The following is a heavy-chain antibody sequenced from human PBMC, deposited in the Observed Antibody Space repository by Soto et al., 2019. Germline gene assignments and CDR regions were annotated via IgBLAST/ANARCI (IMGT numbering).Heavy chain of an antibody. CDR2: IIPIFGTA. V-gene: IGHV1-69*01. D-gene: IGHD5-18*01. CDR1: GGTFSSYA. CDR3: ARGGYSYGDYYYYYGMDV. J-gene: IGHJ6*02. Sequence: QVQLVQSGAEVKKPGSSVKVSCTASGGTFSSYAISWVRQAPGQGLEWMGGIIPIFGTANYAQKFQGRVTITADESTSTAYMELSSLRSEDTAVYYCARGGYSYGDYYYYYGMDVWGQGTTVTVSS.